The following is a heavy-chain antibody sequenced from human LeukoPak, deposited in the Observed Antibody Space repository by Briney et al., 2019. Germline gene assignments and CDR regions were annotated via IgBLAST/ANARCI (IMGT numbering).Heavy chain of an antibody. CDR1: GGSISSSSYY. CDR2: IYYSGST. Sequence: ASETLSLTCTVSGGSISSSSYYWGWIRQPPGKGLEWIGSIYYSGSTYYNPSLKSRVTISVDTSKNQFSLKLSSVTAADTAVYYCARGGLRQWELRTLAFDIWGQGTMVTVSS. V-gene: IGHV4-39*07. CDR3: ARGGLRQWELRTLAFDI. J-gene: IGHJ3*02. D-gene: IGHD1-26*01.